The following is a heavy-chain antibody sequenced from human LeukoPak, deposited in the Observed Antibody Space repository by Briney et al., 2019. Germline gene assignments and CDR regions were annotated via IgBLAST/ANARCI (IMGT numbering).Heavy chain of an antibody. V-gene: IGHV3-30-3*01. Sequence: GGSLRLSCAASGFTFSSYAMHWVRQAPGKGLERVAVISYDGSNKYYADSVKGRFTISRDNSKNTLYLQMNSLRAEDTAVYYCARGVSRSGYPLHYWGQGTLVTVSS. CDR2: ISYDGSNK. CDR3: ARGVSRSGYPLHY. CDR1: GFTFSSYA. D-gene: IGHD3-22*01. J-gene: IGHJ4*02.